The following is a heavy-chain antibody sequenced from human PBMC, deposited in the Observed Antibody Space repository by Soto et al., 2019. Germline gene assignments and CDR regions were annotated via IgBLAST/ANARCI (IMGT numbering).Heavy chain of an antibody. CDR3: ARARYFDWPKYYFDY. J-gene: IGHJ4*02. CDR2: IYPGDSDT. Sequence: GESLKIAGKGSGYSFTSYCIGWVLQMPWKGLEWMGIIYPGDSDTRYSPSFQGQVTISADKSISTAYLQWSSLKASDTAMYYCARARYFDWPKYYFDYWGQGTLVTVSS. CDR1: GYSFTSYC. V-gene: IGHV5-51*01. D-gene: IGHD3-9*01.